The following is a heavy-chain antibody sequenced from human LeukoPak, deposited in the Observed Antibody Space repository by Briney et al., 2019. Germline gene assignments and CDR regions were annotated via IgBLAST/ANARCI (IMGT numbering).Heavy chain of an antibody. D-gene: IGHD1-1*01. V-gene: IGHV3-33*01. J-gene: IGHJ4*02. CDR2: IWFDGSNK. CDR1: GFIFSNDA. Sequence: GGSLRLSCAASGFIFSNDAMHWVRQAPGKGLEWVAFIWFDGSNKHYADPVKGRFTISRDNSEDTLYLQMNSLRAEDTAVYYCVRDPSGSGFAFDSWGQGALVTVSS. CDR3: VRDPSGSGFAFDS.